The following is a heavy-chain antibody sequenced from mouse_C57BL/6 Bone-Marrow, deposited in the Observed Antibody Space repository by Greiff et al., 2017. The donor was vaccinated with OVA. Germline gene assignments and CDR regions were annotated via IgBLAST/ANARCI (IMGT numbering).Heavy chain of an antibody. CDR1: GFSLTTFGMG. J-gene: IGHJ2*01. CDR2: IWWDDDK. D-gene: IGHD1-1*01. CDR3: ARTRGTVEYFDF. Sequence: QVTLKESGPGILQPSQTLSLSCTSSGFSLTTFGMGLGWHRHPSGQGLVWLAHIWWDDDKYYNPALESRLAISKDTADNQVFLKIAYEDTADSATYYSARTRGTVEYFDFWGQGTTLTVSS. V-gene: IGHV8-8*01.